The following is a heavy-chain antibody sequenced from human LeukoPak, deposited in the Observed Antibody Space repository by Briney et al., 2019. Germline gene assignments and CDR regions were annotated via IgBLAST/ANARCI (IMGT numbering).Heavy chain of an antibody. D-gene: IGHD1-26*01. CDR2: ISSSGSTI. V-gene: IGHV3-11*04. CDR1: GFTFSDYY. CDR3: ARTPHGYSGSYSGAFDI. J-gene: IGHJ3*02. Sequence: PGGSLRLSCAASGFTFSDYYMSWIRQAPGKGLEWVSHISSSGSTIYYADSVKGRFTISRDNAKNSLYLQMNSLRAEDTAVYYCARTPHGYSGSYSGAFDIWGQGTMVTVSS.